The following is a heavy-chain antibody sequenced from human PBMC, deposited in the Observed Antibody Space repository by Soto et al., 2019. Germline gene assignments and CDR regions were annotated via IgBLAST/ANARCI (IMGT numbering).Heavy chain of an antibody. CDR1: GFIVSDTY. J-gene: IGHJ3*02. CDR3: AREPRYCRGGSCSITGDAYDI. CDR2: ISNRGDT. Sequence: EVQLVESGGGLVQPGGSLRLSCTASGFIVSDTYVNWVRQAPGKGLEWVSVISNRGDTHYADSVRCRFSLSRDISDNTLHLQMNNLRVEDTAVYYGAREPRYCRGGSCSITGDAYDIWGQGTMVTVSS. V-gene: IGHV3-66*01. D-gene: IGHD2-15*01.